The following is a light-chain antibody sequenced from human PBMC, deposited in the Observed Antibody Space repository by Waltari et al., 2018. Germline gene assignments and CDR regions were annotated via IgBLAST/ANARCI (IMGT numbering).Light chain of an antibody. CDR2: ADN. CDR1: SSDVGNYNL. Sequence: QSALTQPASVSGSPGQSITISCTGTSSDVGNYNLVSWYQQYPGTAPKVMIYADNRRPSGVSDRFSGSKSGNTASLTISGVQAEDEADYYCCSYAGSYTWVFGGGTKLTVL. CDR3: CSYAGSYTWV. J-gene: IGLJ3*02. V-gene: IGLV2-23*01.